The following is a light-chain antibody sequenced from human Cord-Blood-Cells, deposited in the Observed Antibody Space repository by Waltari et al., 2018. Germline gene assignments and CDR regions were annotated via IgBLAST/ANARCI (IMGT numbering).Light chain of an antibody. CDR3: QQRSNWPRT. CDR1: QSVSSY. J-gene: IGKJ1*01. V-gene: IGKV3-11*01. Sequence: EIVLTQSPATLSLSPGERATLSCRASQSVSSYLAWYQQKPVQAPRLLIYDASNRATCIPARFSGSGSGTDFTLTISSLEPEDFAVYYCQQRSNWPRTFGQGTKVEIK. CDR2: DAS.